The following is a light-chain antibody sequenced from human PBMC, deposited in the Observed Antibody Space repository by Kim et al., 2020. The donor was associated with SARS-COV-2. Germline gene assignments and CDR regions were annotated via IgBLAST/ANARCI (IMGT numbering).Light chain of an antibody. V-gene: IGLV3-19*01. J-gene: IGLJ2*01. CDR2: GKN. CDR3: NSRDSSGNPVV. Sequence: SSELTQDPAVSVALGQTVRITCQGDSLRSYYASWYQQKPGQAPVLVIYGKNNRPSGIPDRFSGSSSGNTASLTITGAQAEDEADYYCNSRDSSGNPVVFG. CDR1: SLRSYY.